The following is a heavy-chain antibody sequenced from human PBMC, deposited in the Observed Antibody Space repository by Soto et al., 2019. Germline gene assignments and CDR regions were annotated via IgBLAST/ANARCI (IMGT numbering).Heavy chain of an antibody. Sequence: SETLSLNCAVSGGSISSGGYSWSWIRQPPGKGLEWIGYIYHSGSTYYNPSLKSRVTISVDRSKNQFSLKLSSVTAADTAVYYCARGEQLVQFWFDPWGQGTLVTVSS. CDR3: ARGEQLVQFWFDP. V-gene: IGHV4-30-2*01. D-gene: IGHD6-6*01. J-gene: IGHJ5*02. CDR2: IYHSGST. CDR1: GGSISSGGYS.